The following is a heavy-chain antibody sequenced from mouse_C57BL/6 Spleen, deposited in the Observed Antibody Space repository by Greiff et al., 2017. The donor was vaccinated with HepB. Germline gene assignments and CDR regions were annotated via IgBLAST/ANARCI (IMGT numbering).Heavy chain of an antibody. J-gene: IGHJ3*01. V-gene: IGHV1-81*01. CDR3: ARGEGAWFAY. CDR2: IYPRSGNT. CDR1: GYTFTSYG. Sequence: VKLVESGAELARPGASVKLSCKASGYTFTSYGISWVKQRTGQGLEWIGEIYPRSGNTYYNEKFKGKATLTADKSSSTAYMELRSLTSEDSAVYFCARGEGAWFAYWGQGTLVTVSA.